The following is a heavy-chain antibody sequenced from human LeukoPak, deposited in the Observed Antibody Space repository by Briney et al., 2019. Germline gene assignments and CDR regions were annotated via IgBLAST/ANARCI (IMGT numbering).Heavy chain of an antibody. V-gene: IGHV4-4*02. CDR1: GGSISSSNW. CDR3: ARASYSSSWYIDY. Sequence: SGTLSLTCAVSGGSISSSNWWSWVRQPPGGGLEWIGYFYYTGSTYYNPSLKSRVTISVDTSKNQFSLKLTSVTAADTAVYYCARASYSSSWYIDYWGQGTLVTVSS. D-gene: IGHD6-13*01. CDR2: FYYTGST. J-gene: IGHJ4*02.